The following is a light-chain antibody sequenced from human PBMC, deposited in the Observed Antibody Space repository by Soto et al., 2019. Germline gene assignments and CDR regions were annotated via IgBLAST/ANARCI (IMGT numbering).Light chain of an antibody. J-gene: IGKJ4*01. Sequence: EIAMAQSTTSLAVSLGERATINCKSSQSVLYSSNNKNYLAWYQQKPGQPPKLLIYWASTRESGVPDRFSGSGSGTDFTLTISSLQAEDVAVYYCQQYYSTPLTFGGGTKVDIK. V-gene: IGKV4-1*01. CDR1: QSVLYSSNNKNY. CDR2: WAS. CDR3: QQYYSTPLT.